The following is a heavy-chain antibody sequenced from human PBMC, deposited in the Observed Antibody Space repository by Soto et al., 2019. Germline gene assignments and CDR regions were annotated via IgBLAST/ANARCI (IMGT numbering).Heavy chain of an antibody. Sequence: PSDTLSLPSTVPRGSISSSSYYWGWIRQPPGKGLEWIGSIYYSGSTYYNPSLKSRVTISVDTSKNQFSLKLSSVTAADTAVYYCARRYDILTGYYAYNWFDPWGQGTLVTVSS. CDR2: IYYSGST. CDR3: ARRYDILTGYYAYNWFDP. CDR1: RGSISSSSYY. J-gene: IGHJ5*02. V-gene: IGHV4-39*01. D-gene: IGHD3-9*01.